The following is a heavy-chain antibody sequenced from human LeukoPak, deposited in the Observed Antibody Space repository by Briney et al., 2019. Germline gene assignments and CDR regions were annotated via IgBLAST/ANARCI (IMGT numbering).Heavy chain of an antibody. CDR3: ASGQDYSGYERAAFDY. Sequence: SETLSLTCTVSGGSLSSYYWSWIRQPPGKGLEWIGYIYNTGSTNYNPSLKSRVTISLDTSKNQSSLRLSSVTAADTAVYYCASGQDYSGYERAAFDYWAQGTLVTASS. D-gene: IGHD5-12*01. CDR2: IYNTGST. J-gene: IGHJ4*02. CDR1: GGSLSSYY. V-gene: IGHV4-59*08.